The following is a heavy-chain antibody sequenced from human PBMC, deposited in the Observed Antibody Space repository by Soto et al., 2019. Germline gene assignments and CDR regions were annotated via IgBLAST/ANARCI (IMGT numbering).Heavy chain of an antibody. CDR1: GFTFSSYS. Sequence: GGSLRLSCAASGFTFSSYSMNWVRQAPGKGLEWVSSISSSSSYIYYADSVKGRFTISRDNAKNSLYLQMNSLRAEDTAVYYCARVVVVKDAFDIWGQGTMVTVSS. J-gene: IGHJ3*02. V-gene: IGHV3-21*01. CDR3: ARVVVVKDAFDI. CDR2: ISSSSSYI. D-gene: IGHD3-22*01.